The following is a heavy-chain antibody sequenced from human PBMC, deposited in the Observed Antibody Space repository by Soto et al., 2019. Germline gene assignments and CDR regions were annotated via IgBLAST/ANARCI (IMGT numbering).Heavy chain of an antibody. D-gene: IGHD3-22*01. CDR2: IYSAGNT. Sequence: PGGSLRLSCATSGFSISSSYMNWVRQAPGKGLEWVSVIYSAGNTYYADSVRGRFTISRDSSKNTLXXXXXXLRAEDTALYFCTSGHDYDSSGGYYFEYWGQGTLVTVSS. CDR1: GFSISSSY. J-gene: IGHJ4*02. V-gene: IGHV3-53*01. CDR3: TSGHDYDSSGGYYFEY.